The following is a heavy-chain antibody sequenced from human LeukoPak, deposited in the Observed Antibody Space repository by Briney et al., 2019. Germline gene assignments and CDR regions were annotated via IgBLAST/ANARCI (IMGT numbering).Heavy chain of an antibody. V-gene: IGHV1-18*01. Sequence: ASVKVSCKASGYTFTSSGISRVRQAPGQGLEWMGWISAYNGNTNTAQNPQSRVTMTTDTSTSTAYMELRSLRSDDTAVYCCARDDSGTSSIWGQGTMVTVSS. CDR3: ARDDSGTSSI. D-gene: IGHD1-1*01. CDR1: GYTFTSSG. CDR2: ISAYNGNT. J-gene: IGHJ3*02.